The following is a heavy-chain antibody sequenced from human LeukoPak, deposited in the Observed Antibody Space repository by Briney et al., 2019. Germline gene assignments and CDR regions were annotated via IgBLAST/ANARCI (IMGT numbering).Heavy chain of an antibody. CDR2: INEDGSKK. J-gene: IGHJ4*02. CDR1: GFTFSYFW. D-gene: IGHD6-19*01. CDR3: ARGRGDSGWWIPYFFDY. Sequence: PGGSLRLSCAASGFTFSYFWMTWVRQAPGKGLEWVANINEDGSKKYYVDSVKGRFTISRDNAKNSLYLQTNSLRVEDTAVYYCARGRGDSGWWIPYFFDYWGQGNLITVSS. V-gene: IGHV3-7*01.